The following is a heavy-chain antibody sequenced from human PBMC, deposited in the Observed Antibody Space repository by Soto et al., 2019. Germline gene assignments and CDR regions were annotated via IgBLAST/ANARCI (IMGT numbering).Heavy chain of an antibody. D-gene: IGHD1-7*01. Sequence: WASVKVSCKASGYTFTGYYMHWVLQAPGQGLEWMGWINPNSGGTNYAQKFQGRVTMTRDTSISTAYMELSRLRSDDTAVYYCARDITGTHVDYWGQGTLVTVSS. V-gene: IGHV1-2*02. J-gene: IGHJ4*02. CDR2: INPNSGGT. CDR1: GYTFTGYY. CDR3: ARDITGTHVDY.